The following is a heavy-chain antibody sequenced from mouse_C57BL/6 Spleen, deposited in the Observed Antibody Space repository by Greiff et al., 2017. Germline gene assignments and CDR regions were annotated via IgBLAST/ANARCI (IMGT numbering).Heavy chain of an antibody. CDR1: GYTFTSYT. D-gene: IGHD2-2*01. J-gene: IGHJ3*01. Sequence: VQLVESGAELARPGASVKMSCKASGYTFTSYTMHWVKQRPGQGLEWIGYINPSSGYTKYNQKFKDKATLTADKSSSTAYMQLSSLTSEDSAVYYCARYDYGYDGAWAYWGQGTLVTVSA. V-gene: IGHV1-4*01. CDR2: INPSSGYT. CDR3: ARYDYGYDGAWAY.